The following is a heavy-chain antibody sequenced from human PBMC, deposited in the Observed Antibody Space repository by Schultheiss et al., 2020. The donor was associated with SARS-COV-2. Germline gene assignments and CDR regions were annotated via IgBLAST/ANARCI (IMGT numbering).Heavy chain of an antibody. CDR1: GGSFSGYY. D-gene: IGHD6-13*01. CDR2: INHSGST. V-gene: IGHV4-34*01. J-gene: IGHJ6*02. Sequence: SETLSLTCAVYGGSFSGYYWSWIRQPPGKGLEWIGEINHSGSTNYNPSLKSRVTISVDTSKNQFSLKLSSVTAADTAVYYCASTTEYSSSWYSYYYGMDVWGQGTTVTVSS. CDR3: ASTTEYSSSWYSYYYGMDV.